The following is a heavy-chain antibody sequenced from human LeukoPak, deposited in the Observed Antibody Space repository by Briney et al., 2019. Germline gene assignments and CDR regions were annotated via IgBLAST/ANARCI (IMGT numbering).Heavy chain of an antibody. CDR1: GFTFSSHA. CDR3: AKEDYYDSSGYYPLGY. J-gene: IGHJ4*02. D-gene: IGHD3-22*01. CDR2: ISDSGGST. Sequence: GGSLRLSCAASGFTFSSHAMGWVRQSPEKGLEWVSAISDSGGSTYYADSVKGRFTISRDNSKNTLYLQMNSLRAEDTAVYYCAKEDYYDSSGYYPLGYWGQGTLVTVPS. V-gene: IGHV3-23*01.